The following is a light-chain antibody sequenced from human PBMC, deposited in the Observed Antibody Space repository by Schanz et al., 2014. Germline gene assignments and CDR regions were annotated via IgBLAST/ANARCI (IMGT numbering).Light chain of an antibody. V-gene: IGLV1-44*01. CDR1: SSNIRSNT. J-gene: IGLJ2*01. Sequence: QSVLTQPPSASGTPGQRVTISCSGGSSNIRSNTVTWYQQLPGAAPKLLIHTNDQRPSGVPDRISGSKSGTSASVAISGLQSEDEADYFCAAWDDSLNGPVFGGGTKVTVL. CDR3: AAWDDSLNGPV. CDR2: TND.